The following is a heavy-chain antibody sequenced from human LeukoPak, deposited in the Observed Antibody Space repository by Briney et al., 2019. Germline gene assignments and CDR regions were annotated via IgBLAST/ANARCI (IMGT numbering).Heavy chain of an antibody. J-gene: IGHJ4*02. V-gene: IGHV3-7*01. CDR3: ARASSGSWDY. D-gene: IGHD1-26*01. CDR2: INRGGSEK. Sequence: RGSLRLSCGASGFTFSNYWMSWVRQAPGKGLEWVASINRGGSEKYYVDSVKGRFTISGDNAKNSVFLQMNSLRAEGTAVYYCARASSGSWDYWGQGTLVTVSS. CDR1: GFTFSNYW.